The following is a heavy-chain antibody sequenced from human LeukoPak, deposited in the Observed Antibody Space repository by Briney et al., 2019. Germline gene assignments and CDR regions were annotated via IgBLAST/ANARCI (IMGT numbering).Heavy chain of an antibody. V-gene: IGHV1-69*13. D-gene: IGHD6-6*01. CDR3: ARDREISARPGGWFDP. Sequence: SVKVSCKVVGGTINDFAISWVRQAPGQGLEWMGGLSPMLATYAQKFQGRVTITADESTDTVYMELGSLTSEDTATYFCARDREISARPGGWFDPWGQGTLVTVSS. J-gene: IGHJ5*02. CDR2: LSPMLA. CDR1: GGTINDFA.